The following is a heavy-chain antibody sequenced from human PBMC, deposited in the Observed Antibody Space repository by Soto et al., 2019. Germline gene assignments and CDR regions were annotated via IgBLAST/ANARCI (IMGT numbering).Heavy chain of an antibody. J-gene: IGHJ4*02. CDR2: INPNSGGT. Sequence: ASVKVSCKASGYTFTGYYMHWVRQAPGQGLEWMGWINPNSGGTNYAQKFQGRVTISVDTSKNQFSLKLSSVTAADTAVYYCARDGLDHGLDYWGQGTLVTVSS. D-gene: IGHD1-1*01. CDR3: ARDGLDHGLDY. CDR1: GYTFTGYY. V-gene: IGHV1-2*02.